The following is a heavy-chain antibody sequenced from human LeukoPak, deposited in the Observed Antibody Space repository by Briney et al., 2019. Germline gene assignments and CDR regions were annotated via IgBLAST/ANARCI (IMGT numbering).Heavy chain of an antibody. V-gene: IGHV4-38-2*02. CDR1: GFSFSSGYY. D-gene: IGHD1-26*01. J-gene: IGHJ4*02. CDR3: AREGYSAREGSSGTYYGFDY. Sequence: SETLSLTCALSGFSFSSGYYWGWIRPPPGKGLEWIGSFYPSGNTYYNPSLKSRVTILVDTSKNQFSLKLTSVTAADTAVYYCAREGYSAREGSSGTYYGFDYWGQGTLVIVSS. CDR2: FYPSGNT.